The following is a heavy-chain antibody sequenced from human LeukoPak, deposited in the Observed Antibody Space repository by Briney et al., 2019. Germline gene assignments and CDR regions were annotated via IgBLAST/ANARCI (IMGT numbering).Heavy chain of an antibody. CDR2: IYYSGST. V-gene: IGHV4-59*08. Sequence: SETLSLTCTVSGGSISSYYWSWIRQPPGKGLEWIGYIYYSGSTNYNPSLKSRVTISVDTSKNQFSLKLSSVTAADTAVYYCARHDGAWSGVGYGVPQYYFDYWGQGTLVTVSS. CDR3: ARHDGAWSGVGYGVPQYYFDY. CDR1: GGSISSYY. J-gene: IGHJ4*02. D-gene: IGHD4/OR15-4a*01.